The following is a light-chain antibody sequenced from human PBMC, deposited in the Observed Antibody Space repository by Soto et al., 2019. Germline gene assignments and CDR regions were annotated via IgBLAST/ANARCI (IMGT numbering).Light chain of an antibody. V-gene: IGKV3-15*01. CDR1: QSVNSN. CDR3: QQYNDWPLT. CDR2: GAS. Sequence: EKVMTQSPATLSVSPGERATLSCRASQSVNSNLAWYQQKPGQAPRLLIYGASTRATGIPARFSGSASGTEFTLTISSLQSEDFAVYYCQQYNDWPLTFGGG. J-gene: IGKJ4*01.